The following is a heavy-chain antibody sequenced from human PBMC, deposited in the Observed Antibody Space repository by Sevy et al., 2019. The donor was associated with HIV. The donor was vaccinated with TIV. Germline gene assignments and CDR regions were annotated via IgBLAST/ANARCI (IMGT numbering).Heavy chain of an antibody. D-gene: IGHD1-26*01. Sequence: PSETLSLTCTVSGGSISSGSYYWSWIRQPAGKGLEWIGRIYTSGSTNYNPSLKSRVTISVDTSKNQFSLKLSSVTAADTAVYYCASSIVGATTGAFDIWGQGTMVTVSS. J-gene: IGHJ3*02. CDR1: GGSISSGSYY. V-gene: IGHV4-61*02. CDR2: IYTSGST. CDR3: ASSIVGATTGAFDI.